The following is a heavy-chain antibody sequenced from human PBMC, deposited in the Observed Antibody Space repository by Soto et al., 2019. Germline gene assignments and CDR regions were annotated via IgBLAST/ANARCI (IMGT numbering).Heavy chain of an antibody. J-gene: IGHJ4*02. Sequence: GGSLRLSCAASGFTFSSYGMHWVRQAPGKGLEWVAVIWYDGSNKYYADSVKGRFTISRDNSKNTLYLQMNSLRAEDTAVYYCARDAGLALWIQLWLPNSSHSYFDYWGQGTLVTVSS. CDR3: ARDAGLALWIQLWLPNSSHSYFDY. D-gene: IGHD5-18*01. CDR1: GFTFSSYG. V-gene: IGHV3-33*01. CDR2: IWYDGSNK.